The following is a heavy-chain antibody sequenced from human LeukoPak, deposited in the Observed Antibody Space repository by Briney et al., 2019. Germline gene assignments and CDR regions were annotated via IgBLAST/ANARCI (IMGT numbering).Heavy chain of an antibody. CDR2: MYHSGST. CDR3: AWHILFPGAFDI. D-gene: IGHD2-15*01. CDR1: GGSISSSGYS. V-gene: IGHV4-30-2*01. Sequence: SETLSLTCAVSGGSISSSGYSWSWIRQPPGKGLEWIGYMYHSGSTYYNPSLKSRVTISLDRSKNQFSLNLSSVTAADTAVYYCAWHILFPGAFDIWGQGTMVTVSS. J-gene: IGHJ3*02.